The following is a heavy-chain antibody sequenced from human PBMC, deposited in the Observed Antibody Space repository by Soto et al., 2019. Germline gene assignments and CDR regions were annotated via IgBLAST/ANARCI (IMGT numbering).Heavy chain of an antibody. CDR1: GYTLTELS. CDR3: ATDLYYGSGSYFFYY. V-gene: IGHV1-24*01. Sequence: QVQLVQSGAEVKKPGASVKVSCKVSGYTLTELSMHWVRQAPGKGREWMGGFDPEDCETIYAQKFQGRVTMTEDTSTDTAYMELSSLRSEDTAEYYCATDLYYGSGSYFFYYWGQGTLVTVSS. D-gene: IGHD3-10*01. J-gene: IGHJ4*02. CDR2: FDPEDCET.